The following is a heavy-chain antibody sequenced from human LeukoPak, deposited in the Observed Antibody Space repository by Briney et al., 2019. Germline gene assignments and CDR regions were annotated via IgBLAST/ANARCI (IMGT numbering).Heavy chain of an antibody. J-gene: IGHJ4*02. V-gene: IGHV1-18*01. Sequence: ASVKVSCKASGYTFTSYGISWVRQAPGQGLEWMGWISAYNGNTNYAQKLQGRVTMTTDTSTSTAYMELRSLRSDDTAVYYCARDQRWLQLISWGGNFDYWGQGTLATVSS. CDR3: ARDQRWLQLISWGGNFDY. CDR1: GYTFTSYG. CDR2: ISAYNGNT. D-gene: IGHD5-24*01.